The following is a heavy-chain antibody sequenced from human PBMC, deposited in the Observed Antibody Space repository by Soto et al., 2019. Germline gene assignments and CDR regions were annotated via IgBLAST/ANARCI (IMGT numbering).Heavy chain of an antibody. CDR3: ASRGISAVDFDH. CDR1: GFTFSSYG. V-gene: IGHV3-33*01. Sequence: QVQLVESGGGVVQPGKSLTLSCAASGFTFSSYGMHWVRQAPGKGLEWVALIWYDGSNKYYVDSVKGRFTISRDNSRNTLNLQMNSLRVEDTAVYYCASRGISAVDFDHWGQGTLVTVSS. CDR2: IWYDGSNK. J-gene: IGHJ4*02. D-gene: IGHD6-13*01.